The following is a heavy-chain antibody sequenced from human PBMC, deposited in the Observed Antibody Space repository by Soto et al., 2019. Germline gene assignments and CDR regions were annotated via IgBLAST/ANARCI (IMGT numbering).Heavy chain of an antibody. J-gene: IGHJ6*02. Sequence: SETLSLTCSVSGGSISSGGYYWSWIRQHPGKGLEWIGYIYYSGSTYYNPSLKSRVTISVDTSKNQFSLKLSSVTAADTAVYYCARVSGIYYYGMDGWGQGTTVTVAS. CDR1: GGSISSGGYY. CDR2: IYYSGST. CDR3: ARVSGIYYYGMDG. V-gene: IGHV4-31*02. D-gene: IGHD3-10*01.